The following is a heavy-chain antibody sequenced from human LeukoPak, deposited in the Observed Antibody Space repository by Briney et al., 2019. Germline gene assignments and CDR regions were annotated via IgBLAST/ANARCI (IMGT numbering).Heavy chain of an antibody. CDR2: IWYDGSNK. CDR1: GFIFSSYG. Sequence: PGRSLRLSCAASGFIFSSYGIHWVRQAPGKGLEWVALIWYDGSNKYYSDSVKGRFTISRDNSENTVNLQMSSLRAEDTGVYYCARDLHGSGSYGTFDYWGQGTLVTVSS. J-gene: IGHJ4*02. D-gene: IGHD3-10*01. V-gene: IGHV3-33*01. CDR3: ARDLHGSGSYGTFDY.